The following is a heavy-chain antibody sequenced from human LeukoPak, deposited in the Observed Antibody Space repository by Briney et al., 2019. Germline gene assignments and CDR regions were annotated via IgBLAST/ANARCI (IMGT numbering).Heavy chain of an antibody. J-gene: IGHJ2*01. CDR2: INHSGST. CDR1: GGSFSGYY. Sequence: SETLSLTCAVYGGSFSGYYWSWIRQPPGKGLEWIGEINHSGSTNYNPSLKSRVTISVDTSKNQFSPKLSSVTAADTAVYYCARAYRGRDRYFDLWGRGALVTVSS. D-gene: IGHD2-2*02. V-gene: IGHV4-34*01. CDR3: ARAYRGRDRYFDL.